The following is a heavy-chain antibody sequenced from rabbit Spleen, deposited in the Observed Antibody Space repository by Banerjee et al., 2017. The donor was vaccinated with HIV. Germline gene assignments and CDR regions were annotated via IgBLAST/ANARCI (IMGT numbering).Heavy chain of an antibody. CDR1: GVSFSFNNY. V-gene: IGHV1S45*01. J-gene: IGHJ4*01. CDR2: IDVGSSDFT. Sequence: QEQLVESGGGLVQPEGSLTLTCTASGVSFSFNNYMCWVRQAPGKGLEWIGCIDVGSSDFTYFAAWAKGRFTISKASSTSVTLQMTSLTAADTATYFCARDLDGVIGWNFSLWGQGTLVTVS. CDR3: ARDLDGVIGWNFSL. D-gene: IGHD1-1*01.